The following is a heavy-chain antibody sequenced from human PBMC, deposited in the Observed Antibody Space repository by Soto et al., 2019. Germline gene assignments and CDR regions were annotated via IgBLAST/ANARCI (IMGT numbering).Heavy chain of an antibody. CDR2: INHSGST. CDR3: ARAGLVAEGAFDI. Sequence: QVQLQQWGAGLLKPSETLSLTCAVYGGSFSGYYWSWIRQPPGKGLGWIGEINHSGSTNYNPSLKSRVTISVDTSKNQFSLKLSSVTAADTAVYYCARAGLVAEGAFDIWGQGTMVTVSS. J-gene: IGHJ3*02. V-gene: IGHV4-34*01. D-gene: IGHD5-12*01. CDR1: GGSFSGYY.